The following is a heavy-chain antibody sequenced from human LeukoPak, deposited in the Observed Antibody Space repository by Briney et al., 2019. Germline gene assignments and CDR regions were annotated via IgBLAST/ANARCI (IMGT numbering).Heavy chain of an antibody. CDR3: ARDGGPSDYYDSSGNDAFDI. V-gene: IGHV4-31*03. CDR2: IYYSGST. J-gene: IGHJ3*02. Sequence: SQTLSLTCTVSGGSISSGGYYWSWIRQHPGKGLEWIGYIYYSGSTYYNPSLKSRVTISVDTSKNQFSLKLSSVTAADTAVYYCARDGGPSDYYDSSGNDAFDIWGQGTMVTVSS. D-gene: IGHD3-22*01. CDR1: GGSISSGGYY.